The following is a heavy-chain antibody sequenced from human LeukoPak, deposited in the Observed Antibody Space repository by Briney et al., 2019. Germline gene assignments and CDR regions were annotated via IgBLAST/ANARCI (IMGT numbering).Heavy chain of an antibody. CDR3: ATWWGRDYYGSGSYYRGMDV. CDR2: ISGSGNST. D-gene: IGHD3-10*01. CDR1: GFTFSSYA. V-gene: IGHV3-23*01. Sequence: GGSLRLSCAASGFTFSSYAMNWVRQAPGKGLGWVSVISGSGNSTYYADSVKGRFTISRDNSKNTLYLQMNSLRAEDTAVYYCATWWGRDYYGSGSYYRGMDVWGQGTTVTVSS. J-gene: IGHJ6*02.